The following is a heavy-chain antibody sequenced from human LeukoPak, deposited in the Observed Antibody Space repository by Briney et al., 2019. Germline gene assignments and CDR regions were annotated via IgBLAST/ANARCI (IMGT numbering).Heavy chain of an antibody. V-gene: IGHV1-69*06. D-gene: IGHD4-23*01. Sequence: HRASVKVSCKASGGTFSSYAISWVRQAPGQGLEWMGGIIPIFGTANYAQKFQVRVTITADKSTSTAYMELSSLRSEDTAVYYCASGDYGGPFDYWGQGTLVTVSS. CDR1: GGTFSSYA. CDR2: IIPIFGTA. CDR3: ASGDYGGPFDY. J-gene: IGHJ4*02.